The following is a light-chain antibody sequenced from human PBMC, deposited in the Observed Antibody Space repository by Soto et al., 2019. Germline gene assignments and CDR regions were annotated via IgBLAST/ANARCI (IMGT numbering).Light chain of an antibody. CDR1: SSDVGGYNY. Sequence: SVLTQPASVSWSTGHAITISCTRASSDVGGYNYVSWYQQHPGKAPKLIIYDVSNRPSGVSDRFSGSKSGNTASLTISGLQTEDEADYFCSSCATSSTLHVFGTGTKVTVL. J-gene: IGLJ1*01. CDR2: DVS. V-gene: IGLV2-14*03. CDR3: SSCATSSTLHV.